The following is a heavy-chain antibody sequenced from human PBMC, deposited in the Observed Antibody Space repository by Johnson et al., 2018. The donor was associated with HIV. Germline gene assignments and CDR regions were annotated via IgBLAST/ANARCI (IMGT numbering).Heavy chain of an antibody. CDR1: GFTFSSYA. Sequence: GGGVVQPGRSMRLSCAASGFTFSSYAMHWVRQAPGKGLEWVAVISYDGSNKYYADSVKGRFTISRDNSKNTLYLQMNSLRAEDTAVYYCAKPPGDWAIRGDDAFDIWGQGTMVTVSS. D-gene: IGHD3-10*01. J-gene: IGHJ3*02. CDR2: ISYDGSNK. V-gene: IGHV3-30*04. CDR3: AKPPGDWAIRGDDAFDI.